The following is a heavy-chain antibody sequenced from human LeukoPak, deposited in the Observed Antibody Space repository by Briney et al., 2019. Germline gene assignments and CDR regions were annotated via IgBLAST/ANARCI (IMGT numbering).Heavy chain of an antibody. Sequence: SETLSLTCTVSGYSISSGYYWSWIRQPPGKGLEWIGEINRSGSTNYNPSLKSRVTISVDTSKNQFSLKLSSVTAADTAVYYCARVKIVVVPAASYFDYWGQGTLVTVSS. V-gene: IGHV4-38-2*02. CDR2: INRSGST. J-gene: IGHJ4*02. D-gene: IGHD2-2*01. CDR1: GYSISSGYY. CDR3: ARVKIVVVPAASYFDY.